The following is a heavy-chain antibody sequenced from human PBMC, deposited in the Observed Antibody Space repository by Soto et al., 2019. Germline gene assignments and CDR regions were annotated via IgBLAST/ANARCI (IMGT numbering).Heavy chain of an antibody. CDR1: GFTFSSYA. D-gene: IGHD5-18*01. J-gene: IGHJ4*02. V-gene: IGHV3-23*01. Sequence: PGGTLRLSCAASGFTFSSYALSWVRQAPGKGLEWVSAISGSGGSTYCADSVKGRFTISRDNSKNTLYLQMNRLRAEDTAVYYCAKGPLTTAMANLVDYWGQGTLVTVSS. CDR3: AKGPLTTAMANLVDY. CDR2: ISGSGGST.